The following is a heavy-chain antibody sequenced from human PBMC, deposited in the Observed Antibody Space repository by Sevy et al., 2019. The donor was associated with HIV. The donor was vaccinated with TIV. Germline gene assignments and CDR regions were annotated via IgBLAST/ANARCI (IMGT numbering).Heavy chain of an antibody. J-gene: IGHJ6*02. CDR2: IRSKAYGGTT. V-gene: IGHV3-49*04. CDR1: GFTFDDYT. D-gene: IGHD1-26*01. CDR3: TRVEGAADWGMDV. Sequence: GGSLRLSCRASGFTFDDYTMSWVRQAPGKGLEWVAFIRSKAYGGTTEYAASVKGRFTISRDESKSIAYLQMNSLKTEDTAVYYCTRVEGAADWGMDVWCQGTTVTVSS.